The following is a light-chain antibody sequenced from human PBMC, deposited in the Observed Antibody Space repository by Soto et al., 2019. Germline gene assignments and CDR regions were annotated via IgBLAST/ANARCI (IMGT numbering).Light chain of an antibody. CDR2: GAS. V-gene: IGKV3-15*01. J-gene: IGKJ3*01. CDR3: QQYNNFIFT. CDR1: QSVSSN. Sequence: EIVLTQSPGTLSLSPGERATLSCRASQSVSSNLAWYQQKPGQAPRLLIYGASTRATGIPARFSGSGSGTEFTLTISSLQSEDFAVYYCQQYNNFIFTFGPGTKVDIK.